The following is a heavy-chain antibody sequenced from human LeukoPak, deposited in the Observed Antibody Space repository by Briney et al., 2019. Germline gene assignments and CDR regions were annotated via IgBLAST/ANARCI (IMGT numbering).Heavy chain of an antibody. CDR1: GGSVTRTNW. CDR2: VHLDGRT. CDR3: AREGGFYRPLDY. D-gene: IGHD3-3*01. J-gene: IGHJ4*02. V-gene: IGHV4-4*02. Sequence: PSGTLSLTCGVSGGSVTRTNWWTWVRQPPGKGLEWIGEVHLDGRTNYNPSLKSRLTMSVDLSESHISLKLTSVTAADTAVYYCAREGGFYRPLDYSGQGTLVTVPS.